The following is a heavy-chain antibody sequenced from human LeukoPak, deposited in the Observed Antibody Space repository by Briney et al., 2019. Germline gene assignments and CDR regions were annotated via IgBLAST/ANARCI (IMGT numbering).Heavy chain of an antibody. CDR2: ISGSGGST. CDR1: GFTFNNYA. Sequence: GGSLRLSCAASGFTFNNYAMSWVRQAPGKGLEWVSAISGSGGSTYYADSVKGRFTISRDNSKNTLYLQMNSLRAEDTAVYYCAKAPYSSSWYWFDPWGQGTLVTVSS. CDR3: AKAPYSSSWYWFDP. V-gene: IGHV3-23*01. J-gene: IGHJ5*02. D-gene: IGHD6-13*01.